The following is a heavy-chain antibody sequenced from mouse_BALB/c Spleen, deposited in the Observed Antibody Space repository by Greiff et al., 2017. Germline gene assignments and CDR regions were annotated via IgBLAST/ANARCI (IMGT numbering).Heavy chain of an antibody. CDR1: GFTFSSFG. V-gene: IGHV5-17*02. J-gene: IGHJ3*01. CDR3: ARLGEHYYGIAY. Sequence: EVNVVESGGGLVQPGGSRKLSCAASGFTFSSFGMHWVRQAPEKGLEWVAYISSGSSTIYYADTVKGRFTISRDNPKNTLFLQLTSLRSEDTAMYYCARLGEHYYGIAYWGQGTLVTVSA. CDR2: ISSGSSTI. D-gene: IGHD1-1*01.